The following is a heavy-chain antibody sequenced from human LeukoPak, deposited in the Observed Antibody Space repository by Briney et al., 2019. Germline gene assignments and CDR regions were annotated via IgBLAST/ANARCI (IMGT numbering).Heavy chain of an antibody. Sequence: SETLTLTCDVSGDSIRSYWWGWVRQPAGKGLEWIGRIYATGSTKFNPSPKSRLTMSMDTSTNQFSLKLTSVTAADTAVYFCARQGYTASYYFLDSWRQGTQVTVSS. V-gene: IGHV4-4*07. CDR3: ARQGYTASYYFLDS. D-gene: IGHD1-26*01. J-gene: IGHJ4*02. CDR1: GDSIRSYW. CDR2: IYATGST.